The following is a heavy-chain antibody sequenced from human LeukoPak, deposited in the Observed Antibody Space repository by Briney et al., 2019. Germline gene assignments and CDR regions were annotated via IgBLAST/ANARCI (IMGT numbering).Heavy chain of an antibody. Sequence: APVKVSCKASGYTFTGNYMHWVRQAPGQGLEWMGWINPNSGGTNYAQKFQGGVTMTRDTSISAAYMELSRLRSDDTAVYYCARDLAVAGTMVEFDYWGQGTLVTVSS. CDR3: ARDLAVAGTMVEFDY. CDR2: INPNSGGT. V-gene: IGHV1-2*02. CDR1: GYTFTGNY. J-gene: IGHJ4*02. D-gene: IGHD6-19*01.